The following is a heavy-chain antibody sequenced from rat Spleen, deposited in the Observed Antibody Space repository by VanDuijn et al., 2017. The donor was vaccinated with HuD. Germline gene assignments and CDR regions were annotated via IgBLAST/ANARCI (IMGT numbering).Heavy chain of an antibody. V-gene: IGHV5-17*01. J-gene: IGHJ2*01. CDR2: IIYDGSST. CDR3: AREGLYYYGGYSEEDL. D-gene: IGHD1-11*01. CDR1: GFTFSDYA. Sequence: EVQLVESGGGLVQPGRSLKFSCAASGFTFSDYAMAWVRQAPKKGLEWVATIIYDGSSTYYRDSVKGRFTISRDNAKSTLYLQMSSLRSEDTATYYCAREGLYYYGGYSEEDLWGQGVMVTVSS.